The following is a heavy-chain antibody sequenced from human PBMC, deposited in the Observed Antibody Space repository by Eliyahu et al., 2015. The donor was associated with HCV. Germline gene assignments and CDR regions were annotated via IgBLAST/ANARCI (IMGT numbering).Heavy chain of an antibody. V-gene: IGHV4-59*01. J-gene: IGHJ5*02. CDR3: ASGGGGIAVTGTGGWFDP. CDR1: GGSITTYX. Sequence: QVQLQESGPGLVKPSETLSLXCTVSGGSITTYXWSWIRPPPGKGLEWIGYIHYSGXTNYNPSLKNRVTISIDTSKNQFSLNLTSVTAADTAMYYCASGGGGIAVTGTGGWFDPWGQGTLVTVSS. D-gene: IGHD6-19*01. CDR2: IHYSGXT.